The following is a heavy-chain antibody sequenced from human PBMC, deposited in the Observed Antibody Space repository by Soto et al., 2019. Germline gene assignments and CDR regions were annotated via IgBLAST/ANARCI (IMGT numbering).Heavy chain of an antibody. CDR3: ARGDSGYDGRMKSWFDP. CDR2: INPSGGST. CDR1: GYTFTSYY. J-gene: IGHJ5*02. Sequence: ASVKVSCKASGYTFTSYYMHWVRQAPGQGLEWMGIINPSGGSTSYAQKFQGRVTMTRDTSTSTVYMELSSLRSEDTAAYYCARGDSGYDGRMKSWFDPWGQGTLVTVSS. D-gene: IGHD5-12*01. V-gene: IGHV1-46*03.